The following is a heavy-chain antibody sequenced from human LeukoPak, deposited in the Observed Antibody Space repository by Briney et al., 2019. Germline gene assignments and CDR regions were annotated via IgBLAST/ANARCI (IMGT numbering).Heavy chain of an antibody. CDR1: GYTFTSYD. V-gene: IGHV1-18*01. CDR3: ARKATGGTHSWFDP. CDR2: ITTYNGNT. D-gene: IGHD6-13*01. J-gene: IGHJ5*02. Sequence: GASVKVSCKASGYTFTSYDINWVRQAPGQGLEWMGWITTYNGNTNYAQKFQGRVTMTTDTSTSTAYMELRSLRSGDTAVYYCARKATGGTHSWFDPWGQGTLVTVSS.